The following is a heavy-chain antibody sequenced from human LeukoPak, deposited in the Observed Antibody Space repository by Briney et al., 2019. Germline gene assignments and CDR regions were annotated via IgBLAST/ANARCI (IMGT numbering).Heavy chain of an antibody. J-gene: IGHJ6*03. CDR3: ARGSGLLIYYYYYMDV. CDR2: IIPIFGTA. V-gene: IGHV1-69*13. D-gene: IGHD3-3*01. Sequence: ASVKVSCKASGGTFSSYAISWVRQAPGQGLEWMGGIIPIFGTANYAQKFQGRVTITADESTSTAYMELSSLRSEDTAVYYCARGSGLLIYYYYYMDVWGKGTTVTVSS. CDR1: GGTFSSYA.